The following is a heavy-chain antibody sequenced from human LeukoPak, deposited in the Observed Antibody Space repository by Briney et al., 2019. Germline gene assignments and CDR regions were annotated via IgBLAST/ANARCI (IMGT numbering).Heavy chain of an antibody. CDR1: GYTFSNYG. V-gene: IGHV1-18*01. CDR2: ISFYDGDT. D-gene: IGHD5-18*01. CDR3: ASRSYGSPKPFDF. Sequence: ASVKVSCKASGYTFSNYGFTWVRQAPGQSLEWLGWISFYDGDTSYSQNFQDRVTMTTDTSTSTAYMELRGLRSDDTAVYYCASRSYGSPKPFDFWGQGTLVTVSS. J-gene: IGHJ4*02.